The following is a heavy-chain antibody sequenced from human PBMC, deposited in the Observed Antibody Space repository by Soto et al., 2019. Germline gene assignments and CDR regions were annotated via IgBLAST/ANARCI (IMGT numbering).Heavy chain of an antibody. D-gene: IGHD4-17*01. J-gene: IGHJ4*02. V-gene: IGHV1-3*01. CDR2: INAGNGNT. CDR3: AVRRLPTTVVTQTVDY. CDR1: GYTFTSYA. Sequence: ASVKVSCKASGYTFTSYAMQWVRQAPGQRLEWMGWINAGNGNTKYSQKFQGRVTITRDTSASTAYMELSSLRSEDTAVYYCAVRRLPTTVVTQTVDYWGQGTLVTVSS.